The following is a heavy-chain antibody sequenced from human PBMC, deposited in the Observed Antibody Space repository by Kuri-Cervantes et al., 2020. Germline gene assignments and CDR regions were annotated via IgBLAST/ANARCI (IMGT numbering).Heavy chain of an antibody. D-gene: IGHD3-10*01. J-gene: IGHJ4*02. CDR2: ISSNGGST. CDR3: ARAESIYGYFDY. Sequence: GGSLRLSCAASGFTFSSYAMHWVRQAPGKGLEYVSAISSNGGSTYYANSVKGRFTISRDNSKNTLYLQMGSLRAEDMAVYYCARAESIYGYFDYLGQGTLVTVSS. V-gene: IGHV3-64*01. CDR1: GFTFSSYA.